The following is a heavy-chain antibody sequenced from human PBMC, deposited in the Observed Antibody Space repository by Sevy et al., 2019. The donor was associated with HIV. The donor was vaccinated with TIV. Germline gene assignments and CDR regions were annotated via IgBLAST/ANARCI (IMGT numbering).Heavy chain of an antibody. CDR2: IKSKIDGETT. J-gene: IGHJ4*02. V-gene: IGHV3-15*01. CDR3: ATAPGYYDSAPFDY. Sequence: GGSLRLSCAVSGFTFSNAWMNWVRQAPGTGLQWVGLIKSKIDGETTDYVATVKGRFTIFREDSTNTLYLQMKSLKTEDTGVYYCATAPGYYDSAPFDYWGPGTLVTVSS. D-gene: IGHD3-22*01. CDR1: GFTFSNAW.